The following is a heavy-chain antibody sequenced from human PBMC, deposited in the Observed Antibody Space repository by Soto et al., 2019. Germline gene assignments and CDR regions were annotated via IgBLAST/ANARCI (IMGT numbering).Heavy chain of an antibody. J-gene: IGHJ4*02. Sequence: PGGSLRLSCAASGFTFSSYGMHWVRQAPGKGLEWVAVIWYDGSNKYYADSVKGRFTISRDNSKNTLYLQMNSLRAEDTAVYYCARASFDSSGYYQDYFDYWGQGTLVTVSS. V-gene: IGHV3-33*01. CDR1: GFTFSSYG. CDR3: ARASFDSSGYYQDYFDY. D-gene: IGHD3-22*01. CDR2: IWYDGSNK.